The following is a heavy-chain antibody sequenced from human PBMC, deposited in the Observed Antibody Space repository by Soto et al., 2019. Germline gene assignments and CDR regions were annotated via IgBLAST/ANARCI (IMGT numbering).Heavy chain of an antibody. Sequence: QVQLVQSGAEMQKPGSSVKVSCKASGGTFSSFSISWVRQAPGQGLEWMGGIIPIFGTTTYAPKFQGRVTLTADESTITSYMELSSLRSEDTAVYFCATNSLGSGSQGDVWGQGTTVTVSS. V-gene: IGHV1-69*01. CDR3: ATNSLGSGSQGDV. D-gene: IGHD3-3*01. CDR2: IIPIFGTT. J-gene: IGHJ6*01. CDR1: GGTFSSFS.